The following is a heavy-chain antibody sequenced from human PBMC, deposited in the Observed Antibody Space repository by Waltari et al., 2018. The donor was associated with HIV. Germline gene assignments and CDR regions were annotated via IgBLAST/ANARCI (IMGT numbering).Heavy chain of an antibody. Sequence: QVLLQESGPRLVKSSENLSLTCTVSASSISMTSYWGCLRQAPGKGLEWIGSIYRSGTTYYNPSFKTRVTISVNMSKNQYSLKLSSLTAADTAVYYCARDQDYYDSSGYTSYAFDIWGRGTMIIVSS. CDR3: ARDQDYYDSSGYTSYAFDI. CDR1: ASSISMTSY. CDR2: IYRSGTT. J-gene: IGHJ3*02. V-gene: IGHV4-38-2*02. D-gene: IGHD3-22*01.